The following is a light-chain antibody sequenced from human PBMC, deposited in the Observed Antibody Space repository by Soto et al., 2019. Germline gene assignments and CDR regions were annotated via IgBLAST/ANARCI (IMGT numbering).Light chain of an antibody. Sequence: DIQMTQSPSTLSASVGDRVTITCRASQSILTWLAWYQQKPGKAPKLLIYDASNLQSGVPSRFSGSGSGTDFILTINNLQPEDVATYYCLQVNSFPRTFGQGTKVDIK. CDR1: QSILTW. V-gene: IGKV1-5*01. CDR2: DAS. CDR3: LQVNSFPRT. J-gene: IGKJ1*01.